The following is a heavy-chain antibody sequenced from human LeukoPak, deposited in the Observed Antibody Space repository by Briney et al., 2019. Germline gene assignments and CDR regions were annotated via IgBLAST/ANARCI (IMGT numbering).Heavy chain of an antibody. CDR3: ARDGLSVGGELSY. J-gene: IGHJ4*02. CDR2: IIPILGIA. CDR1: GGTFSSYA. Sequence: GSSVKVSCKASGGTFSSYAISWVRQAPGQGLEWMGRIIPILGIANYAQKFQGRVTITADKSTSTAYMELSSLRSEDTAVYYCARDGLSVGGELSYWGQGTLVTVSS. V-gene: IGHV1-69*04. D-gene: IGHD3-10*01.